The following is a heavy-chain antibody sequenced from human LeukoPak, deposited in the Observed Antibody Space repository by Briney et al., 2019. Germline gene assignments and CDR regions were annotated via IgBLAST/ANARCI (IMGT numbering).Heavy chain of an antibody. CDR1: GGSISSSRYY. V-gene: IGHV3-11*04. Sequence: LSLTCTVSGGSISSSRYYWGWIRQPPGKGLEWVSFINHRSTTIYYADSVKGRFTISRDNTKNSLYLQMNTLRAEDTAVYYCARHHVVGPTFDFWGQGSLVTVSS. CDR3: ARHHVVGPTFDF. D-gene: IGHD1-26*01. CDR2: INHRSTTI. J-gene: IGHJ4*02.